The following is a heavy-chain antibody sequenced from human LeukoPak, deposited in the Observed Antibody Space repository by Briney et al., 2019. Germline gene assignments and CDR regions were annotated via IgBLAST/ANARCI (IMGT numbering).Heavy chain of an antibody. J-gene: IGHJ5*02. V-gene: IGHV3-30*03. Sequence: GGSPRLSCAASGFTFSSYGMHWVRQAPGKGLEWVAVMSYDGSKEYYADSVKGRFTISRDNSKNTLYLQMNSLRVEDTAVYYCLVWKHVFDRWGQGTLVTVSS. CDR1: GFTFSSYG. CDR3: LVWKHVFDR. CDR2: MSYDGSKE. D-gene: IGHD5/OR15-5a*01.